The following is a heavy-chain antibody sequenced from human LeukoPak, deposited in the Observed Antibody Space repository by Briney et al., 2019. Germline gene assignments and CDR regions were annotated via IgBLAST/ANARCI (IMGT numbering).Heavy chain of an antibody. V-gene: IGHV4-61*02. J-gene: IGHJ4*02. CDR2: IYTSGST. CDR3: ARGWFGEFYFDY. D-gene: IGHD3-10*01. Sequence: SETLSLTCTVSGGSISSGSYYWSWIRQPAGKGLEWIGRIYTSGSTNYNPSLKSRVTISVDTSKNQFSLKLSSVTAADTAVYYCARGWFGEFYFDYWGQGTLVTVSS. CDR1: GGSISSGSYY.